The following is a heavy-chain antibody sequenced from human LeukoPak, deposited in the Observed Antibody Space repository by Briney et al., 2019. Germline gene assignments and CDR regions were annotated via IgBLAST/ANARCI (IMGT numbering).Heavy chain of an antibody. J-gene: IGHJ4*02. CDR1: GYTFTSYG. CDR3: ARDMYSSGRVPFDY. CDR2: ISAKKGNT. Sequence: ASVKVSCKASGYTFTSYGISWVRQAPGQGLEWMGWISAKKGNTDYAQKLQGRVTMTTDTSTSTACMELRSLRSDDTAVYYCARDMYSSGRVPFDYWGQGTLVTVSS. V-gene: IGHV1-18*01. D-gene: IGHD6-19*01.